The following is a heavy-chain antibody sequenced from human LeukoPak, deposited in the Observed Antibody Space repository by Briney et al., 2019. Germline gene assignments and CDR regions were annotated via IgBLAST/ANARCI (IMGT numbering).Heavy chain of an antibody. CDR1: GFTVSSNY. CDR3: ARGDTTAGEAY. D-gene: IGHD4-17*01. CDR2: IYSGGST. J-gene: IGHJ4*02. V-gene: IGHV3-53*01. Sequence: GGSLILSCAASGFTVSSNYMSWVRQAPGKGLEWVSVIYSGGSTYYADSVKGRFTISRDNSKNTLYLQMNSLRAEDTAVYYCARGDTTAGEAYWGQGTLVTVSS.